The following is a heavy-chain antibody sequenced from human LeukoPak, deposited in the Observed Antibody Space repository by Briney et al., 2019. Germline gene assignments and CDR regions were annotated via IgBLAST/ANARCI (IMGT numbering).Heavy chain of an antibody. CDR3: ARDLFPRDGSEISLLWFGELLPFDP. CDR2: IKQDGSEK. V-gene: IGHV3-7*03. D-gene: IGHD3-10*01. J-gene: IGHJ5*02. Sequence: GGSLRLSCAASGFTFSSYAMSWVRQAPGKGLEWVANIKQDGSEKYYVDSVKGRFTISRDNAKNSLYLQMNSLRAEDTAVYYCARDLFPRDGSEISLLWFGELLPFDPWGQGTLVTVSS. CDR1: GFTFSSYA.